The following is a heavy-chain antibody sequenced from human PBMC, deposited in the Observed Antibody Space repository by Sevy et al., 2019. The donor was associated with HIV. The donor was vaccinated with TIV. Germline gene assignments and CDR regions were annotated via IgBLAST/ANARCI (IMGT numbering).Heavy chain of an antibody. Sequence: GGSLRLSCAASASTFSSYGMHWVRQAPGKGLEWVAVIWYDGSNKYYADSMKGRFTISRDNSKNTLYLQMNSLRAEDTAVYYCARDGDTAVGYYFDYWGQGTLVTVSS. D-gene: IGHD5-18*01. CDR1: ASTFSSYG. CDR3: ARDGDTAVGYYFDY. J-gene: IGHJ4*02. V-gene: IGHV3-33*01. CDR2: IWYDGSNK.